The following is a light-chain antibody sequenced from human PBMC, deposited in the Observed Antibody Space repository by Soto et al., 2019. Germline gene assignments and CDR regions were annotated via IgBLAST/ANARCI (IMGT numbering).Light chain of an antibody. J-gene: IGLJ1*01. Sequence: QSVLTQPASVSGSPGQSITISCTGTSSDVGGYNYVSWYQQHPGKAPKLMIYEGSKRPSGVSNRFFGSKSGNTASLTISGLQAEDEADYYCCSYAGSSTYVFGTGTKVTVL. CDR1: SSDVGGYNY. V-gene: IGLV2-23*01. CDR3: CSYAGSSTYV. CDR2: EGS.